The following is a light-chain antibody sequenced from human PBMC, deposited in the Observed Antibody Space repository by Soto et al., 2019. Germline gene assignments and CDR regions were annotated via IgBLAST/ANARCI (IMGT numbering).Light chain of an antibody. Sequence: QSALTQPASVSGSPGQSITISCTGTSSDIGDYKYVSWYQQHPDKAPKLIIFVNSSRPSGISNRFSASKSGNTASLTISGLQAEDEADYYCSSYTSSDTPYVFGTGTKVTVL. V-gene: IGLV2-14*01. CDR2: VNS. J-gene: IGLJ1*01. CDR3: SSYTSSDTPYV. CDR1: SSDIGDYKY.